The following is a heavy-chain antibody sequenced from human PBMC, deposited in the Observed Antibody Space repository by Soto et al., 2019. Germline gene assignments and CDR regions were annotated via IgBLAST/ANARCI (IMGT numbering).Heavy chain of an antibody. J-gene: IGHJ4*02. CDR1: GGSISNYY. D-gene: IGHD2-8*01. CDR2: IYYSGST. CDR3: ARGSTNWASNFDS. Sequence: SETLSLTCSVSGGSISNYYWSWLRQPPGEGLEWLGYIYYSGSTNYNPSLKSRVTISLDTSRNHFSLNLRSMTAADTAMYYCARGSTNWASNFDSWGQGTLVTVSS. V-gene: IGHV4-59*01.